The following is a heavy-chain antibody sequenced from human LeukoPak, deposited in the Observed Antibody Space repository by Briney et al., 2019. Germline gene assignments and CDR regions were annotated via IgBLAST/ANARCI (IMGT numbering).Heavy chain of an antibody. CDR3: ARPYVNYADDY. CDR2: ISYDGSNK. D-gene: IGHD2-2*01. V-gene: IGHV3-30*03. J-gene: IGHJ4*02. CDR1: GFTFSSYG. Sequence: GGSLRLSCAASGFTFSSYGMHWVRQAPGKGLEWVAVISYDGSNKYYADSVKGRFTISRDNSKNTLYLQMNSLRAEDTAVYYCARPYVNYADDYWGQGTLVTVSS.